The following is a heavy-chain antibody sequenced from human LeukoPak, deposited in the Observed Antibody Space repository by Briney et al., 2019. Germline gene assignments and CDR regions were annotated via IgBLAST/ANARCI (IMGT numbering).Heavy chain of an antibody. CDR2: IHPSDSDT. D-gene: IGHD1-1*01. CDR3: ARRLKISQGGTTDY. J-gene: IGHJ4*02. V-gene: IGHV5-51*01. CDR1: GYSFTSYW. Sequence: GESLKISCKTSGYSFTSYWIGWVRQMPGKGLEWMGIIHPSDSDTRYSPSFQGQVTISADRSITTAYLQWGSLKASDTAIYYCARRLKISQGGTTDYWGQGTLVTVSS.